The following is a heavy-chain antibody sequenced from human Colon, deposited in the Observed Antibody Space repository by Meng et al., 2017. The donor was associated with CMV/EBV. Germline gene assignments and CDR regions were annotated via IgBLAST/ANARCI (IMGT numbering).Heavy chain of an antibody. CDR2: VYYRGAT. D-gene: IGHD6-6*01. CDR3: ARGLGEYTFDS. Sequence: SETLSLTCSVSDASINTYYWTWIRQPPGKGLEWIEYVYYRGATHYNPSLESRVTISVDTSKSQFSLKLRSVTTADTAVDYCARGLGEYTFDSWGLGTLVTVSS. V-gene: IGHV4-59*01. CDR1: DASINTYY. J-gene: IGHJ4*02.